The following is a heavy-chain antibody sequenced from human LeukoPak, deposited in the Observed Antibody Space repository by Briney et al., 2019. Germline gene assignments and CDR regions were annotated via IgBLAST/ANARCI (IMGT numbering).Heavy chain of an antibody. J-gene: IGHJ5*02. CDR3: ARGVDTAIVNPPDL. CDR2: IIPIFGTA. CDR1: GGTFSSYA. V-gene: IGHV1-69*13. Sequence: ASVKVSCKASGGTFSSYAISWVRQAPGQGLEWMGGIIPIFGTANYAQKFQGRVTITADESTNTAYMELSSLRSEDTAVYYCARGVDTAIVNPPDLWGQGTLVTVSS. D-gene: IGHD5-18*01.